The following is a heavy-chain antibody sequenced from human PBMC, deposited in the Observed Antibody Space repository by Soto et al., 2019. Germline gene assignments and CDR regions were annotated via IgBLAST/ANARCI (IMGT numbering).Heavy chain of an antibody. D-gene: IGHD3-22*01. CDR1: GFSLSTSGVG. CDR3: AHRLSMYYYDTSLSGFFDY. J-gene: IGHJ4*02. Sequence: GSGPTLVNPTQTLTLTCTFSGFSLSTSGVGVGWIRQPPGKALEWLALIYWNDDKRYSPSLKNRLTITKDTSKNQVVLTMTNMDPVDTATYYCAHRLSMYYYDTSLSGFFDYWGQGTLVTVSS. CDR2: IYWNDDK. V-gene: IGHV2-5*01.